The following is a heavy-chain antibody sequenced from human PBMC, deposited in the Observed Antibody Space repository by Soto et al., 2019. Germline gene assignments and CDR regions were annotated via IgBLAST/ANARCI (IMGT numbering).Heavy chain of an antibody. CDR2: IWYDGSNK. CDR3: ARAREGQAVAGGNY. J-gene: IGHJ4*02. Sequence: VQLVESGGGVVQPGRSLRLSCAASGFTFSNYAMNWVRQAPGKGLEWVAVIWYDGSNKYYVDSVKGRFTISRDNSKNTLYLQINSLRVEDTAVYYCARAREGQAVAGGNYWGQGTLVTVSS. CDR1: GFTFSNYA. V-gene: IGHV3-33*01. D-gene: IGHD6-19*01.